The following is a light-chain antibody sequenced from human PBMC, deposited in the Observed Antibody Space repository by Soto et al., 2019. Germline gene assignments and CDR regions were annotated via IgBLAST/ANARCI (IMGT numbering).Light chain of an antibody. CDR1: SSNIGSRT. Sequence: QAVVTQPPSASGTPGQRVTLSCSGGSSNIGSRTVNWYQQLPGTAPKLLIYGNSQRPSGVPDRFSGSKSGTSASLAISGLQSEDEADYYCAAWDDSLNDEVFGGGTKVTVL. CDR2: GNS. V-gene: IGLV1-44*01. J-gene: IGLJ2*01. CDR3: AAWDDSLNDEV.